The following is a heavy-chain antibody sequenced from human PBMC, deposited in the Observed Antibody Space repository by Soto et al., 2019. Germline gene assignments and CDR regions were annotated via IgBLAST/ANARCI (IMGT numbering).Heavy chain of an antibody. J-gene: IGHJ4*02. CDR3: AGGFTMLRGVMDS. V-gene: IGHV4-31*02. Sequence: WTWIRQHPGKGLEWIGYIYYTGGAQYNPSLKSRAILSLDTSKSQFSLNLTSVTAADTAVYYCAGGFTMLRGVMDSWGQGTLVTVSS. CDR2: IYYTGGA. D-gene: IGHD3-10*01.